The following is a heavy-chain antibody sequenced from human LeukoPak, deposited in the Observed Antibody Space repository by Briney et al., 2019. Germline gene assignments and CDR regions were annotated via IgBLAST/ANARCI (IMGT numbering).Heavy chain of an antibody. D-gene: IGHD2-2*01. V-gene: IGHV4-34*01. J-gene: IGHJ4*02. CDR2: ITDGGRT. CDR1: GDSFSGHY. Sequence: SETLSLTCAVYGDSFSGHYRSWIRQPPGKGLEWIGEITDGGRTSYSPSLKSRATISIVPSQSQFSLQLDSVTAADTAIYYCVRRTRVAMPNALDLISDFWGQGTLVTVSS. CDR3: VRRTRVAMPNALDLISDF.